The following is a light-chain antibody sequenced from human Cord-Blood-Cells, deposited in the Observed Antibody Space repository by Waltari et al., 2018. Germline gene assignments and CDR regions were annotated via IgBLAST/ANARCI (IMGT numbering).Light chain of an antibody. CDR3: QQYGSSRT. V-gene: IGKV3-20*01. Sequence: EIVLTQSPGTLSLSPGERATLSCRARQSVSRGSLAWYQQKPGQAPRLLVYGASSRATGRRDRFSGSESGTDFNHTISRLEPEDVAVYYCQQYGSSRTFGGGTKVEIK. CDR2: GAS. CDR1: QSVSRGS. J-gene: IGKJ4*01.